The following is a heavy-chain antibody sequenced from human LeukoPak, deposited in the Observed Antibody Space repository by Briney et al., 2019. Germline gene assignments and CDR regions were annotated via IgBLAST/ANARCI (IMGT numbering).Heavy chain of an antibody. V-gene: IGHV4-31*03. CDR1: GGSISSGGYY. D-gene: IGHD1-1*01. Sequence: SQTLSLTCTVSGGSISSGGYYWSWIRQHPGKGLEWIGYIYYSGSTYYNPSLKSRVTISVDTSKNQFSLRLISVTAADTALYYYARFGTRDNCCHPGVDTWGQGTPVTVSS. CDR3: ARFGTRDNCCHPGVDT. CDR2: IYYSGST. J-gene: IGHJ5*02.